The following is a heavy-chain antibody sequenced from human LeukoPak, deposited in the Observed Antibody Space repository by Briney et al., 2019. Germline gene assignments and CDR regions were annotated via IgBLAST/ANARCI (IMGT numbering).Heavy chain of an antibody. CDR2: ISSSSSYI. V-gene: IGHV3-21*01. D-gene: IGHD6-6*01. CDR1: GFTFSSYS. CDR3: ARLPLLPSSSSSVPSYYYYGMDV. J-gene: IGHJ6*02. Sequence: PGGSLRLSCAASGFTFSSYSMNWVRQAPGKGLEWVSSISSSSSYIYYADSVKGRFTISRDNAKNSLYLQMNSLRAEDTAVYYCARLPLLPSSSSSVPSYYYYGMDVWGQGTTVTVSS.